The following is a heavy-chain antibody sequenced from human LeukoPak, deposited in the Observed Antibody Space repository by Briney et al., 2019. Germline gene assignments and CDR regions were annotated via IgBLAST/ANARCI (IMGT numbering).Heavy chain of an antibody. CDR1: GFTFSSYG. CDR3: AKDEGRILWFGELFDY. D-gene: IGHD3-10*01. V-gene: IGHV3-30*18. J-gene: IGHJ4*02. CDR2: ISYDGSNK. Sequence: GRSLRLSCAASGFTFSSYGMHWVRQAPGKGLEWVAVISYDGSNKYYADSVKGRFTISRDNSKNTLYLQMNSLRAEDTAVYYCAKDEGRILWFGELFDYWGQGTLVTVSS.